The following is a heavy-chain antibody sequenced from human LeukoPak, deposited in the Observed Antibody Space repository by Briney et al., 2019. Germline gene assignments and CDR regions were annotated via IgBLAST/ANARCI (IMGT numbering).Heavy chain of an antibody. V-gene: IGHV1-69*05. CDR2: IIPIFGTA. Sequence: SGTVSCKASGGTFSSYAISWVRQAPGQGLERRGGIIPIFGTANNAQKFQGRVTITTDESTSTACMELSSLRPEDTAVYYCASGRYYGGSSYWYFDLWGRGTLVTVSS. CDR1: GGTFSSYA. D-gene: IGHD4-23*01. CDR3: ASGRYYGGSSYWYFDL. J-gene: IGHJ2*01.